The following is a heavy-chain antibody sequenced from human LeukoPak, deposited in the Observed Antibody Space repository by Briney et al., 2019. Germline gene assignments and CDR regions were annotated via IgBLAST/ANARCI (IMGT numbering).Heavy chain of an antibody. CDR2: IYSGGST. J-gene: IGHJ4*02. Sequence: GGSLRLSCAASGFTVSSNYMSWVRQAPGKGLEWVSVIYSGGSTYYADSVKGRCTISRDNSKNTLYLQMNSLRAEDTAVYYCARDQGWQQLPHDWGQGTLVTVSS. CDR1: GFTVSSNY. V-gene: IGHV3-53*01. D-gene: IGHD6-13*01. CDR3: ARDQGWQQLPHD.